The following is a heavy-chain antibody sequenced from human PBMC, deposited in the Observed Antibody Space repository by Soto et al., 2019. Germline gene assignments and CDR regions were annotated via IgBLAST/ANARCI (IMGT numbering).Heavy chain of an antibody. CDR3: ARQDYNYAYFDF. Sequence: GXYLKLSGTGSGYLFTHYWIGWVSQVPGKGLEWMGIIYPGDSDTRYSPSFQGQVIISVDQSISTAYLQWSSLQASDTAMYYCARQDYNYAYFDFWGQGTRVTVSA. D-gene: IGHD5-18*01. J-gene: IGHJ4*02. V-gene: IGHV5-51*01. CDR2: IYPGDSDT. CDR1: GYLFTHYW.